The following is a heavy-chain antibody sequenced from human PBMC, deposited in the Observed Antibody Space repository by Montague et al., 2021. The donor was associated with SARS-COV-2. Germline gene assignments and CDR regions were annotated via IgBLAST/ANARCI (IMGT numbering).Heavy chain of an antibody. CDR3: ARVAQLLLGNPQNLFDP. CDR1: GFSFSSYA. Sequence: SLRLSCAASGFSFSSYAMHWVRQPPGKGLEWLAVISFDGNDRYYAGSLRGRFTISRDNSKDTLYLQLTDLRSDDTGVYYGARVAQLLLGNPQNLFDPWGQGTLVTVST. V-gene: IGHV3-30-3*01. D-gene: IGHD4-23*01. CDR2: ISFDGNDR. J-gene: IGHJ5*02.